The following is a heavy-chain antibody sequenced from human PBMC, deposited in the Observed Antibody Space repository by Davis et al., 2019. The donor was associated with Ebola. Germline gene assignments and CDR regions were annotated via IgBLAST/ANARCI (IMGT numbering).Heavy chain of an antibody. V-gene: IGHV3-7*01. CDR2: IKQDGSTK. CDR1: GFTFSSYW. Sequence: GESLKISCAASGFTFSSYWMSWVRQSPGKGLEWVANIKQDGSTKYYADSVKGQFTISRDNAKSSLYLQMNSLRAEDTAVYYCAKATRVAGALGYWGQGTLVTVSS. J-gene: IGHJ4*02. D-gene: IGHD6-19*01. CDR3: AKATRVAGALGY.